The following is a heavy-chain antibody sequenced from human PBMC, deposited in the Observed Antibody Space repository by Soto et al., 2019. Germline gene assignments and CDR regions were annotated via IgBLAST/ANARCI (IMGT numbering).Heavy chain of an antibody. D-gene: IGHD5-18*01. V-gene: IGHV4-61*01. Sequence: PSETLSLTCTVSGGSVGSGSYYWSWIRQPPGKGLEWIGYIYYSGSTNYNPSLKSRVTISVDTSKNQFSLKLSSVTAADTAVYYCAREDGYPFDYYYGMDVWRQGTTVTVSS. J-gene: IGHJ6*02. CDR1: GGSVGSGSYY. CDR2: IYYSGST. CDR3: AREDGYPFDYYYGMDV.